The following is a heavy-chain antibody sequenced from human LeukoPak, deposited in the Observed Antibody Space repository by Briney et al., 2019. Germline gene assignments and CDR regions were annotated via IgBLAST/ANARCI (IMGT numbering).Heavy chain of an antibody. V-gene: IGHV5-51*01. J-gene: IGHJ4*02. CDR1: GYSFSNYW. Sequence: GESLKISCKASGYSFSNYWIGWVRQMPGKGLEWMGIIYPGDSDTRYSPSFQGQVTISADKSISAAYPQWSRLKASDTAMYYCARSYSSSWYLGLGGEYYFDSWGQGTLVTVSS. CDR3: ARSYSSSWYLGLGGEYYFDS. D-gene: IGHD6-13*01. CDR2: IYPGDSDT.